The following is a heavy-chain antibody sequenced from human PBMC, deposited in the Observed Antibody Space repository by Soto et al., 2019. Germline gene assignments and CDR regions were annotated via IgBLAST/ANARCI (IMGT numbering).Heavy chain of an antibody. V-gene: IGHV3-23*01. CDR3: ATLVVVAATYNWLAP. J-gene: IGHJ5*02. CDR2: ISASGDST. Sequence: GGSLRLSCAASGFTITNYALGWVRQAPGKGLEWVSAISASGDSTSYPDSVKGRFTVSKDNSKNTLYLQMNSLRAEDTAIYYCATLVVVAATYNWLAPWGKGTLVTVSS. CDR1: GFTITNYA. D-gene: IGHD2-15*01.